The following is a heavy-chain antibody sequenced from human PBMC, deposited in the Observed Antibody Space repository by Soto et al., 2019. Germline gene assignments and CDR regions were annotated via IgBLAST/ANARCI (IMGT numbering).Heavy chain of an antibody. Sequence: SGTLALTFNVSGCSISTSRSYWSWIRQPPGKGLEWLANIFYSGSTYYNPSLASRVTVSVDTSKNEFSLKLRSVTAADTAVYYCARQPTTGDTDLWFDPWGQGTLVTVSS. CDR2: IFYSGST. J-gene: IGHJ5*02. CDR1: GCSISTSRSY. V-gene: IGHV4-39*01. CDR3: ARQPTTGDTDLWFDP. D-gene: IGHD2-21*01.